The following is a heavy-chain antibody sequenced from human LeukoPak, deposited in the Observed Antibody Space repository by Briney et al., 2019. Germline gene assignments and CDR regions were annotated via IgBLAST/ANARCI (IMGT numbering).Heavy chain of an antibody. J-gene: IGHJ6*04. D-gene: IGHD3-10*02. Sequence: GGSLRLSCAASGFTFSSFSMNWVRQAPGKGLEWVSYISSTSSTIYYADSVKGRFTISRDNAKNSPYLQMNSLRAEDTAVYYCAELGITMIGGVWGKGTTVTISS. CDR1: GFTFSSFS. CDR2: ISSTSSTI. CDR3: AELGITMIGGV. V-gene: IGHV3-48*04.